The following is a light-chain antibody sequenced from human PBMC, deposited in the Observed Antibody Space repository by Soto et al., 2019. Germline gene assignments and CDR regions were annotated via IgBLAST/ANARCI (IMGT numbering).Light chain of an antibody. Sequence: ELVMTQSPATLSVSPGERATLSCRASQSVSGYLAWYQQKPGQAPRLLIFGASTRATGIPARFSGSGSGTEFTLTISSLQSEDFAVYYCQPYNNWPRSFGQGTKVEVK. CDR2: GAS. CDR3: QPYNNWPRS. V-gene: IGKV3-15*01. CDR1: QSVSGY. J-gene: IGKJ1*01.